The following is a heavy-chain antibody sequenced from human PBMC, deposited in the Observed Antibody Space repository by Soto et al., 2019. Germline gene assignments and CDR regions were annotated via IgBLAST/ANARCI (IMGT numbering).Heavy chain of an antibody. CDR2: ISGSGGST. J-gene: IGHJ5*02. Sequence: TGGSLWLACAASGFSFSSYAMSWVRQAPGKGLEWVSAISGSGGSTYYADSVKGRFTISRDNSKNTLYLQMNSLRAEDTAVYYCAKDENDFWSGSNWFDPWGQGTLVTVS. CDR3: AKDENDFWSGSNWFDP. CDR1: GFSFSSYA. V-gene: IGHV3-23*01. D-gene: IGHD3-3*01.